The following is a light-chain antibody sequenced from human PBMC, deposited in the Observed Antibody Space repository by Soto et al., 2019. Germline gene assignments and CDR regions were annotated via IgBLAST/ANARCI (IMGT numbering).Light chain of an antibody. CDR1: SSDVGAYNY. V-gene: IGLV2-14*03. J-gene: IGLJ1*01. CDR2: DVA. CDR3: NSYTYSRTYV. Sequence: QSVLTQPASVSESPGQTITISCTGTSSDVGAYNYVSWYQQHPGKAPKLIIFDVANRPSGVSNRFSGSMSGNTASLTISGLQGEDVADYYCNSYTYSRTYVFGTGTKVTVL.